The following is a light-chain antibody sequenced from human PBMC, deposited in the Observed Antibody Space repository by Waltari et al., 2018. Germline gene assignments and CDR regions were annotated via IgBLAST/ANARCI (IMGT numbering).Light chain of an antibody. Sequence: QSALTQPASVSGSPGQSITISCTGTSSDVGSYTLFSWNQQHPGKAPKLMIYEVTERPSGVSNRFSGSKSDNTASLTISGLQAEDEADYYCCSHAGSSIYVFGTGTKVTIL. CDR1: SSDVGSYTL. CDR2: EVT. V-gene: IGLV2-23*02. J-gene: IGLJ1*01. CDR3: CSHAGSSIYV.